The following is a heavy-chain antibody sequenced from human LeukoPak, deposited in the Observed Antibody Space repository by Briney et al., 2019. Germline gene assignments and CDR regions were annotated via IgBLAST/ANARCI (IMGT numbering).Heavy chain of an antibody. Sequence: PGGSLRLSCAASGFTFSSYAMHWVRQAPGKGREWVAVISYDGSNKYYADSVKGRFTISRDNSKNTLYLQMNSLRAEDTAVYYCARGQDYDILTGPLDYWGQGTLVTVSS. J-gene: IGHJ4*02. CDR1: GFTFSSYA. V-gene: IGHV3-30*04. CDR3: ARGQDYDILTGPLDY. CDR2: ISYDGSNK. D-gene: IGHD3-9*01.